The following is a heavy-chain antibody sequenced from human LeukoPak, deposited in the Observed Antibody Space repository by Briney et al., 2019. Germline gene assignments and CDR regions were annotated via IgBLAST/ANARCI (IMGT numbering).Heavy chain of an antibody. CDR3: TREKLLWFGESNYYYYGMDV. V-gene: IGHV3-49*04. CDR2: IRSKAYGGTT. D-gene: IGHD3-10*01. Sequence: PGGSLRLSCAASGFTFSSYAMSWVRQAPGKGLEWVGFIRSKAYGGTTEYAASVKGRFTISRDDSKSIAYLQMNSLKTEDTAVYYCTREKLLWFGESNYYYYGMDVWGKGTTVTVSS. J-gene: IGHJ6*04. CDR1: GFTFSSYA.